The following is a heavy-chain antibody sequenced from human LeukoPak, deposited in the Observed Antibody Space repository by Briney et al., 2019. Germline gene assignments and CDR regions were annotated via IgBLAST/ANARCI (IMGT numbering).Heavy chain of an antibody. J-gene: IGHJ4*02. V-gene: IGHV3-7*01. CDR1: GFTFSNAW. Sequence: PGGSLRLSCAASGFTFSNAWMSWVRQAPGKGLEWVANIKQDGSEKSYVDSVKGRFAISRDNAKNSLYLQMNSLRAEDTAVYYCARVRHYYGSGSYYNPMYYFDYWGQGTLVTVSS. D-gene: IGHD3-10*01. CDR3: ARVRHYYGSGSYYNPMYYFDY. CDR2: IKQDGSEK.